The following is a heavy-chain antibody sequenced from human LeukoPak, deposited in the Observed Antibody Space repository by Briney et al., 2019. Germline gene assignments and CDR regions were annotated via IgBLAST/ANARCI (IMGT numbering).Heavy chain of an antibody. CDR2: IYYSGST. CDR3: ARFDSSGVADY. V-gene: IGHV4-59*08. Sequence: SETLSLTCTVSGGSISSYYWSWIRQPPGKGLEWIGYIYYSGSTNYNPSLKSRVTISVDTSKNQFSLKLSSVTAADTAVYYCARFDSSGVADYWGQGALVTVSS. J-gene: IGHJ4*02. CDR1: GGSISSYY. D-gene: IGHD3-22*01.